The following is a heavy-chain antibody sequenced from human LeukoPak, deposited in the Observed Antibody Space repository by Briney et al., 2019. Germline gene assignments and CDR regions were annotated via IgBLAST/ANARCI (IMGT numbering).Heavy chain of an antibody. Sequence: GGSLRLSCAASGFTFSSYWMHWVRQGPGKGLEWVSRINKDATITTYADSVKGRFTVSRDNVKNMVYLDMNGLRGDDTAVYYCARSGIGRAFDMWGQGATVTVSS. CDR2: INKDATIT. D-gene: IGHD3-10*01. J-gene: IGHJ3*02. CDR1: GFTFSSYW. V-gene: IGHV3-74*03. CDR3: ARSGIGRAFDM.